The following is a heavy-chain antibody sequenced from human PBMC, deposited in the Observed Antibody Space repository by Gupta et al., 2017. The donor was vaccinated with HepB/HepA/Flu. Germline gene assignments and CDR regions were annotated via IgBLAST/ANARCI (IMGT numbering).Heavy chain of an antibody. V-gene: IGHV3-7*03. Sequence: EVRLVESGGGLVQPGGSLRLSCAGSGFSFSYFWMIWVRQAPGKGLEWVANIKQDESEKYYVDSVKGRFTISRDNAENSLYLQMNSLRADDTAVYYCARVGGSSGWYYNYYYMDVWGKGTAVTVSS. CDR2: IKQDESEK. D-gene: IGHD6-19*01. J-gene: IGHJ6*03. CDR3: ARVGGSSGWYYNYYYMDV. CDR1: GFSFSYFW.